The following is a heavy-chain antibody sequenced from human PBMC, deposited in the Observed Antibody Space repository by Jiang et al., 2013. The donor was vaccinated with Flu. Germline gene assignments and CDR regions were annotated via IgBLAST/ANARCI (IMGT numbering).Heavy chain of an antibody. CDR2: IYYSGST. V-gene: IGHV4-39*01. CDR3: ARHPPTGTFYFDY. J-gene: IGHJ4*02. CDR1: GGSISSSSYY. Sequence: TLSLTCTVSGGSISSSSYYWGWIRQPPGKGLEWIGSIYYSGSTYYNPSLKSRVTISVDTSKNQFSLKLSSVTAADTAVYYCARHPPTGTFYFDYWGQGTLVTVSS. D-gene: IGHD1-1*01.